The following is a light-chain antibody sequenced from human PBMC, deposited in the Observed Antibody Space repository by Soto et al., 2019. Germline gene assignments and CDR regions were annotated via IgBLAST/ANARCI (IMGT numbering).Light chain of an antibody. J-gene: IGKJ5*01. CDR3: QQSYSTPT. CDR2: AAS. CDR1: QSISSY. Sequence: IQMTQSPSSLSASVGDRVTITCRASQSISSYLNWYQQKPGKAPKLLIYAASSLQSGVPSRFSGSGSGTDFTLTISSLQPEDFATYYCQQSYSTPTFGPGTRLEIK. V-gene: IGKV1-39*01.